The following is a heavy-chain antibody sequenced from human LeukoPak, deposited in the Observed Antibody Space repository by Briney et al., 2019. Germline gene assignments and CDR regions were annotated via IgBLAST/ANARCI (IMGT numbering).Heavy chain of an antibody. D-gene: IGHD3-10*01. CDR1: GVSINRDF. CDR3: ASDSGGESGSYYILFYP. CDR2: IYYSGST. V-gene: IGHV4-59*01. Sequence: SETLSLTCTGSGVSINRDFWRWIRQPPGKGLEWIGYIYYSGSTYYNPSLKSRVTISVDTSKNHFSLKLSSVTAADTPVYYCASDSGGESGSYYILFYPSGQGTLVTVSS. J-gene: IGHJ5*02.